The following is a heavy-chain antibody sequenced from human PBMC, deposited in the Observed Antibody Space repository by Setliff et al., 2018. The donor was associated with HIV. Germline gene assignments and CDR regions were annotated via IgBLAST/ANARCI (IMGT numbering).Heavy chain of an antibody. V-gene: IGHV4-61*02. D-gene: IGHD3-22*01. CDR1: RGSISSGSYY. J-gene: IGHJ2*01. Sequence: SETLSLTCTVSRGSISSGSYYWSWIRQPAGKRLEWIGRIYSSGSSNYNPSLKNRVTISVDTSKNQFSLKLSSVTAADTAVYYCARGSGYPWYFDLWGRGTLVTVSS. CDR2: IYSSGSS. CDR3: ARGSGYPWYFDL.